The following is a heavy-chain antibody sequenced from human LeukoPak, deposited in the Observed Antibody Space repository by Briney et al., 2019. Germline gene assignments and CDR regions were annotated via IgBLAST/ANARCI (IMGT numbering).Heavy chain of an antibody. CDR2: IRSKAYGGTT. Sequence: PGGSLRLSCTASGFTFGDYAMSWVRQAPGKGLEWVGFIRSKAYGGTTEYAASVKGRFTISRDDSKSIAYLQMNSLKTEDTAVYYCTRDLITGRHGDYYMDVWGKGTTVTVSS. D-gene: IGHD3-16*01. J-gene: IGHJ6*03. CDR3: TRDLITGRHGDYYMDV. V-gene: IGHV3-49*04. CDR1: GFTFGDYA.